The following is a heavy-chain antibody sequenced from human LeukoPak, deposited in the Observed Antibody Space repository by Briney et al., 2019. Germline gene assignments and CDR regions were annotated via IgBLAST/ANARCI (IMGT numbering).Heavy chain of an antibody. CDR3: AKDRDGSGWGGQYYFDY. CDR1: GFTFSSYA. J-gene: IGHJ4*02. CDR2: ISGSGGNT. Sequence: PGGSLRLSCAASGFTFSSYAMRWVRQAPGKGLEWVSAISGSGGNTYYADSVKGRFTISRDNSKNTLYLQMNSLRAEGTAVYYCAKDRDGSGWGGQYYFDYWGQGTLVTVSS. V-gene: IGHV3-23*01. D-gene: IGHD6-19*01.